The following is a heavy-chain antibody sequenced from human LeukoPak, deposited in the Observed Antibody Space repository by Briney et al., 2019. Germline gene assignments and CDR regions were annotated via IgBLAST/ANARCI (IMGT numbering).Heavy chain of an antibody. CDR3: ASSLYSGSPTKTFDY. D-gene: IGHD3-10*01. J-gene: IGHJ4*02. V-gene: IGHV3-48*01. CDR2: ISSSSSTI. Sequence: GGSLRLSCAASGFTFSSYSMNWVRQAPGKGLEWVSYISSSSSTIYYADSVKGRFTISRDSSRNTLYLQMNSLRAEDTAVYYCASSLYSGSPTKTFDYWGQGTLVTVSS. CDR1: GFTFSSYS.